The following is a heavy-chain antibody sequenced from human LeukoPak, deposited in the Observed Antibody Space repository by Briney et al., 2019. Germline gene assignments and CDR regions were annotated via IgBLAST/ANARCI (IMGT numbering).Heavy chain of an antibody. V-gene: IGHV1-18*01. CDR1: GYTFTSYG. CDR2: ISAYNGNT. Sequence: ASVKVSCKASGYTFTSYGISWVRQAPGQGLEWMGWISAYNGNTNYAQKLQGRVTMTTDTSTSTAYMELRSLRSDDTAVYYCARGFRLGSYSRTFDYWGQGTLVTVSS. D-gene: IGHD1-26*01. J-gene: IGHJ4*02. CDR3: ARGFRLGSYSRTFDY.